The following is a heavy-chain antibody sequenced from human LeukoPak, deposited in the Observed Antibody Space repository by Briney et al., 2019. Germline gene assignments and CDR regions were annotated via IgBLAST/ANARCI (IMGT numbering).Heavy chain of an antibody. V-gene: IGHV5-51*01. CDR1: GYSLTSYW. Sequence: SLKISCKLSGYSLTSYWIGRARQMHGKSLEWMGIINPGRSETQYSPSFQGQVTISVDRSITTAYLQWSSLEVSDTATYYCATTGYSSHWEYYWGQGSLVTVSS. D-gene: IGHD6-13*01. J-gene: IGHJ4*02. CDR2: INPGRSET. CDR3: ATTGYSSHWEYY.